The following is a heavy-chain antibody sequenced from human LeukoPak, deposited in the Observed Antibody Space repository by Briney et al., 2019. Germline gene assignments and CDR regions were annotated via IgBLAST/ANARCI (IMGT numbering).Heavy chain of an antibody. CDR1: GGSFGGYY. CDR3: ARGTSGARYYYYGMDV. V-gene: IGHV4-34*01. Sequence: SETLSLTCAVYGGSFGGYYWSWIRQPPGKGLEWIGEINHSGSTNYNPSLKSRVTISVDTSKNQFSLKLSSVTAADTAVYYCARGTSGARYYYYGMDVWGKGTTVTVSS. CDR2: INHSGST. J-gene: IGHJ6*04. D-gene: IGHD2-8*02.